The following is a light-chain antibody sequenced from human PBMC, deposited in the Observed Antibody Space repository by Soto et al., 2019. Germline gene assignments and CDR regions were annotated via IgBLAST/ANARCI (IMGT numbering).Light chain of an antibody. CDR2: GAS. CDR1: QSVSSNS. Sequence: EIVLTQSPDTLSLSPGERATLSCRASQSVSSNSLAWYQQKPGQAPRLLIYGASSRATGIPDRFSGSGSGTDFTLTISRLEPEDFVVYYCQLYGRSTMYTFGQGTRLEIK. CDR3: QLYGRSTMYT. J-gene: IGKJ2*01. V-gene: IGKV3-20*01.